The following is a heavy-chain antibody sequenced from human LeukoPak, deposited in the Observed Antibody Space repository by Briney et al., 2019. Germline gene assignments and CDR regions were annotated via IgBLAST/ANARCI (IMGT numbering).Heavy chain of an antibody. Sequence: PSETLSLTCTVSGGSISSGSYYWSWIRQPAGKGLEWIGRIYTSGSTNYNPSLKSRVTISVDTSKNQFSLKLSSVTAADTAVYYCAATVNSGHWFDPWGQGTLVTVSS. D-gene: IGHD4-17*01. CDR2: IYTSGST. J-gene: IGHJ5*02. CDR1: GGSISSGSYY. CDR3: AATVNSGHWFDP. V-gene: IGHV4-61*02.